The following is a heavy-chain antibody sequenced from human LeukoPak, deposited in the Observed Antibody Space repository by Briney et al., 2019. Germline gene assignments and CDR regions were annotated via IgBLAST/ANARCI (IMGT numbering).Heavy chain of an antibody. D-gene: IGHD3-16*01. V-gene: IGHV4-39*01. CDR3: ATYYDYVWGSPIDY. J-gene: IGHJ4*02. Sequence: KPSETLSLTCTDSGGSISSSSYYCGWIRQPPGEGLEWIGRIYYSGSTYYNPSLKSLVTISVDTSKNQFSLKLSSVTAADTAVYYCATYYDYVWGSPIDYWGQGTLVTVSS. CDR1: GGSISSSSYY. CDR2: IYYSGST.